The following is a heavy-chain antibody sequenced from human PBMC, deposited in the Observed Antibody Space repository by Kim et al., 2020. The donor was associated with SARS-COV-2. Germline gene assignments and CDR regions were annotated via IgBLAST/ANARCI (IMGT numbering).Heavy chain of an antibody. V-gene: IGHV1-46*01. Sequence: ASVKVSCKASGYTFTSYYMHWVRQAPGQGLEWMGIIKSSDGSTSNAQKFQGRVTMTRDTSTSTVYMELSRLSSEDTAVYYCARGDTSGYYYEGDYWGQGTLVTVSS. CDR1: GYTFTSYY. J-gene: IGHJ4*02. CDR2: IKSSDGST. D-gene: IGHD3-22*01. CDR3: ARGDTSGYYYEGDY.